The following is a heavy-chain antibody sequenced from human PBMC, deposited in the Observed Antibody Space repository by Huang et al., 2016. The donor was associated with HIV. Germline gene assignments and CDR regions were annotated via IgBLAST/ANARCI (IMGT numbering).Heavy chain of an antibody. D-gene: IGHD3-22*01. CDR2: INPNTGNP. Sequence: QVQLVQSGSELKKPGASVKVSCQVSGYTFTDYQISWVRQAPGQGLEWMGSINPNTGNPTYAQGFTGRVVFSLDTSVSTAYLQISGLKAEDTAVYCCASDSGYYRYFDYWGQGTLVTVSS. CDR3: ASDSGYYRYFDY. CDR1: GYTFTDYQ. V-gene: IGHV7-4-1*02. J-gene: IGHJ4*02.